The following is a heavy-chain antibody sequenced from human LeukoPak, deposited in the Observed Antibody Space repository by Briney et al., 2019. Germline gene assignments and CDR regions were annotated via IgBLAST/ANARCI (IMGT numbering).Heavy chain of an antibody. Sequence: ASVKVSCKASGYTFTSYGISWVRQAPGQGLEWMGWISAYNGNTNYAQKLQGRVTMTTDTSTSTAYMELRSLRSDDTAVYYCASDYDSSGSAFTSLDYWGQGTLVTVSS. V-gene: IGHV1-18*01. J-gene: IGHJ4*02. CDR1: GYTFTSYG. CDR2: ISAYNGNT. CDR3: ASDYDSSGSAFTSLDY. D-gene: IGHD3-22*01.